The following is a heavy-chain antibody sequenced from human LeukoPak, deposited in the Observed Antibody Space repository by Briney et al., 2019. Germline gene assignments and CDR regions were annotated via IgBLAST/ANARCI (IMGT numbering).Heavy chain of an antibody. V-gene: IGHV3-9*01. CDR2: ISWNSGSI. Sequence: GGSLRLSCAASGFTFDDYAMHWVRQAPGKGLEWVSGISWNSGSIGYADSMKGRFTISRDNAKNSLYLQMNSLRAEDTALYYCAKDMRYYGSGIMDVWGKGTTVTISS. J-gene: IGHJ6*04. CDR3: AKDMRYYGSGIMDV. CDR1: GFTFDDYA. D-gene: IGHD3-10*01.